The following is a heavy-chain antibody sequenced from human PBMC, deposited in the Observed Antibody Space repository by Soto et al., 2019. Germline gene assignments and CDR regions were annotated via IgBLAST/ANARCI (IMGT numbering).Heavy chain of an antibody. V-gene: IGHV4-4*07. CDR1: GGSISSYY. CDR2: IYTSGST. J-gene: IGHJ4*02. Sequence: QVQLQESGPGLVKPSETLSLTCTVSGGSISSYYWSWIRQPAGKGLEWIGRIYTSGSTNYNPSLKSRVTMSVETSKNQFSLKLSSVTAADTAVYYCAREPAFRACSSTSCYVDYWGQGTLVTVSS. CDR3: AREPAFRACSSTSCYVDY. D-gene: IGHD2-2*01.